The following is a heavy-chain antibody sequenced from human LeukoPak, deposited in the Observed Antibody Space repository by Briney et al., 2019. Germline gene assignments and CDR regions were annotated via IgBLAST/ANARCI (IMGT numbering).Heavy chain of an antibody. CDR3: ARSGTVLTAHLLVY. V-gene: IGHV4-39*06. Sequence: LETLSLSCTVSGDSLSSISFYWGWNRQPPGKGLEWIVNIYYSGSTYYNTSLKSRATTAVTTTKNQYTLKRTSITAANTAVYYFARSGTVLTAHLLVYWGEGALVTVSS. D-gene: IGHD2-21*02. CDR2: IYYSGST. CDR1: GDSLSSISFY. J-gene: IGHJ4*02.